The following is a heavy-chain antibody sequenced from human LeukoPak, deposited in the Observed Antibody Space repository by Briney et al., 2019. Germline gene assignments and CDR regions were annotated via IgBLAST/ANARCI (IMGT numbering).Heavy chain of an antibody. D-gene: IGHD3-3*02. J-gene: IGHJ3*02. Sequence: GGSLRLSCAASGFTFSSYLMSWVRQAPGKGLEWVANIKQDGSEKYYVDSVKGRFTISRDNAKNSLYLQMNSLRAEDTAVYYCARDSLLAQGAFDIWGQGTMVTVSS. V-gene: IGHV3-7*01. CDR2: IKQDGSEK. CDR1: GFTFSSYL. CDR3: ARDSLLAQGAFDI.